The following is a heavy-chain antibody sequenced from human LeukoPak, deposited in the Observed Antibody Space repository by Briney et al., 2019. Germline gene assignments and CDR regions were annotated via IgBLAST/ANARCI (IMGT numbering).Heavy chain of an antibody. J-gene: IGHJ4*02. Sequence: GGSLGLSCAASGFTFDDYGMSWVRQAPGKGLEWVSGINWNGGSTGYADSVKGRFTISRDNAKNSPYLQMNSLRAEDTALYHCARETATVAGEFDYWGQGTLVTVSS. D-gene: IGHD6-19*01. V-gene: IGHV3-20*01. CDR3: ARETATVAGEFDY. CDR2: INWNGGST. CDR1: GFTFDDYG.